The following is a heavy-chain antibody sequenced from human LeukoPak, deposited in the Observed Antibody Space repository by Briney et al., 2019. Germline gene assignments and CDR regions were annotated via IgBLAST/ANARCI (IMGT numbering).Heavy chain of an antibody. CDR1: GFTVSSNY. D-gene: IGHD3-9*01. V-gene: IGHV3-23*01. Sequence: GGSLRLSCAASGFTVSSNYMSWVRQAPGKGLEWVSAISGSGGSTYYADSVKGRFTISRDNSKNTLYLQMNSLRAEDTAVYYCATSLTGYYKGPRDYWGQGTLVTVSS. CDR2: ISGSGGST. J-gene: IGHJ4*02. CDR3: ATSLTGYYKGPRDY.